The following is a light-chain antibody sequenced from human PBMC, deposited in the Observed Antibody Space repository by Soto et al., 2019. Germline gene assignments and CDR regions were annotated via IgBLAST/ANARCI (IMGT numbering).Light chain of an antibody. CDR3: QQYNSYSPWT. J-gene: IGKJ1*01. CDR2: DAS. V-gene: IGKV1-5*01. Sequence: DIQMTQSPSTLSASVGDRVTITCRASESISSWLAWYQQKPGKAPKLLIYDASSLESGVPSRFSGSRSGTEFILTISSLQPDDFATYDCQQYNSYSPWTFGQGTKVEIK. CDR1: ESISSW.